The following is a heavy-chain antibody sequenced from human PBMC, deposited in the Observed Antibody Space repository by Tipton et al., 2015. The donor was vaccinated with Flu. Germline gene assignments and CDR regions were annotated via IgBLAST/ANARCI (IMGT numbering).Heavy chain of an antibody. Sequence: TLSLTCAVSGGSVSSGGYSWNWIRQSTGKGLEWIGYIYYPDSTYYNPSLQSRVTISVDRSKNQFSLKLSSVTAADTAVYYCARGRWDIVVVPAAYFDYWGQGALVTVSS. J-gene: IGHJ4*02. CDR1: GGSVSSGGYS. V-gene: IGHV4-30-2*06. CDR3: ARGRWDIVVVPAAYFDY. D-gene: IGHD2-2*01. CDR2: IYYPDST.